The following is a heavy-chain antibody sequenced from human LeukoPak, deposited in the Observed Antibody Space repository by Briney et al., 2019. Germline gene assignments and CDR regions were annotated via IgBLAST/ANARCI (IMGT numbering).Heavy chain of an antibody. CDR3: AKDRDDYGDYDY. V-gene: IGHV3-21*04. D-gene: IGHD4-17*01. CDR1: GFTFSSYS. Sequence: GGSLRPSCAASGFTFSSYSMNWVRQAPGKGLEWASSISSSSSYIYYADSVKGRFTISRDNAKNSLYLQMNSLRAEDTAVYYCAKDRDDYGDYDYWGQGTLVTVSS. J-gene: IGHJ4*02. CDR2: ISSSSSYI.